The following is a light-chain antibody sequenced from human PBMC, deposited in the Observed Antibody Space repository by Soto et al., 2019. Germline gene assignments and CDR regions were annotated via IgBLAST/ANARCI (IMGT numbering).Light chain of an antibody. J-gene: IGKJ1*01. CDR3: QQYYSYPWT. Sequence: DIQMTQSPSSLSASLGDIVTITCRASQSISSYLNWYQQKPGKAPKLLIYAASSLQSGVPSRFSGSGSGTDFTLTISCLQSEDFATYYCQQYYSYPWTFGQGTKVDIK. CDR2: AAS. V-gene: IGKV1-39*01. CDR1: QSISSY.